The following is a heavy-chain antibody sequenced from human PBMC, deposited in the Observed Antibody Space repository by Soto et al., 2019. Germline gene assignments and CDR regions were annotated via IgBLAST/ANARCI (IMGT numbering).Heavy chain of an antibody. V-gene: IGHV1-3*01. CDR2: INAGNGNT. Sequence: GESLKISCKASGYTFTSYAMHWVRQAPGQRLEWMGWINAGNGNTKYSQKFQGRVTITRDTSASTAYMELGSLRSEDTAVYYCASNHLEPPPYGMAVGAQGTTVTVSS. CDR3: ASNHLEPPPYGMAV. CDR1: GYTFTSYA. J-gene: IGHJ6*02.